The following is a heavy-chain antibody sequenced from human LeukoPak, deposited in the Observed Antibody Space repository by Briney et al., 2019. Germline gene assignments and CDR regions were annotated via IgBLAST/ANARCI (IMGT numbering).Heavy chain of an antibody. CDR3: ASTSWELPDY. J-gene: IGHJ4*02. V-gene: IGHV3-30-3*02. Sequence: PGGSLRLSCAASGFTFSTHAMHWVRQAPGKGLEWVAVISYDGSNKYYADSVKGRFTISRDNAKNSLYLQMNSLRAEDTAVYYCASTSWELPDYWGQGTLVTVSS. D-gene: IGHD1-26*01. CDR1: GFTFSTHA. CDR2: ISYDGSNK.